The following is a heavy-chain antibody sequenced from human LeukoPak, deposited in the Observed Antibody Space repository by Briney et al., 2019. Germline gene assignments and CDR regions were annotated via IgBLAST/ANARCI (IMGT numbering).Heavy chain of an antibody. V-gene: IGHV3-66*01. Sequence: GGSLRLSCAASGFTVSSNYMSWVRQAPGKGLEWVSILYSGSSTYYADSVKGRFTISRDTSRNTLYLQMNSLRAEDTAIYYCARARTYSSGWWYYFDYWGQGTLVTVPS. CDR2: LYSGSST. CDR3: ARARTYSSGWWYYFDY. D-gene: IGHD6-19*01. J-gene: IGHJ4*02. CDR1: GFTVSSNY.